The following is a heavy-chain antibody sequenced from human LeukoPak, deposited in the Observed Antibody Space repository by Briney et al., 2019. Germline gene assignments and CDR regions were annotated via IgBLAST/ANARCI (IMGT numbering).Heavy chain of an antibody. V-gene: IGHV3-23*01. CDR1: GFTFSSYA. CDR2: ISGSGGST. Sequence: GGSLRLSCAASGFTFSSYAMSWVRQAPAQGLECVSGISGSGGSTYYADSVKGRFTISRDNSKNTLYLQMNSLRAEDTAVYYCAKEVYDFWSGPDYWGQGTLVTVSS. D-gene: IGHD3-3*01. J-gene: IGHJ4*02. CDR3: AKEVYDFWSGPDY.